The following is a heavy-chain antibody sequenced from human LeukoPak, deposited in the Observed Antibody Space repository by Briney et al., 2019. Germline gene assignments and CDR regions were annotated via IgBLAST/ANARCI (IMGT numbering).Heavy chain of an antibody. CDR2: ISGSGGST. D-gene: IGHD1-1*01. V-gene: IGHV3-23*01. CDR1: GFTFSSYA. Sequence: PGGSLRLSCAAFGFTFSSYAMSWVRQAPGKGLEWVSAISGSGGSTYYADSVKGRFTISRDNSKNTLYLQMNSLRAEDTAVYYCAAHTRSYYYYYYMDVWGKGTTVTVSS. J-gene: IGHJ6*03. CDR3: AAHTRSYYYYYYMDV.